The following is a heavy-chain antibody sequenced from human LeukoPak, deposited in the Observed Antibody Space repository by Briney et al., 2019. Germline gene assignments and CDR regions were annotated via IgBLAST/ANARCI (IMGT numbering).Heavy chain of an antibody. J-gene: IGHJ5*02. CDR2: IIPLFGTA. D-gene: IGHD3-22*01. V-gene: IGHV1-69*05. Sequence: SVKVSRKASGGTLSSYAISWVRQAPGQGLEWLGGIIPLFGTANYAQKFQGRVTITTDESTSTACMELSSLRSEDTAVYYCATPPYDSSGYYLSWGQGTLVTVSS. CDR3: ATPPYDSSGYYLS. CDR1: GGTLSSYA.